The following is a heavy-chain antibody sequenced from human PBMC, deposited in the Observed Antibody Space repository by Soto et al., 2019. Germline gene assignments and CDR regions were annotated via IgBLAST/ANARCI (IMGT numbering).Heavy chain of an antibody. D-gene: IGHD3-16*01. Sequence: QVTLKESGPVLVRPTETLTLTCTVSGFSLSHPRMSVGWTRQPPGKALEWLAHISSSDAKSYNTSLRNRLTISQDASKSQVALTLTNMDPVDTATNYCARMLGYAYDYWGQGTLVTVSS. CDR1: GFSLSHPRMS. CDR3: ARMLGYAYDY. J-gene: IGHJ4*02. V-gene: IGHV2-26*01. CDR2: ISSSDAK.